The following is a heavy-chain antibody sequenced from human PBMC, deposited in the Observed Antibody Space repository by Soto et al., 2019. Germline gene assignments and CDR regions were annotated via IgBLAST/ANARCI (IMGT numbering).Heavy chain of an antibody. CDR1: GFPFSDSY. D-gene: IGHD6-6*01. Sequence: GSLRLSCAASGFPFSDSYMAWIRQAPGKGLEEIATISSTGSTPYYADSVKGRFTISRDNAQNSLYLEMNNLRAEDTAVYYCARGQQLVANWLDPWGQGVLVTVSS. V-gene: IGHV3-11*01. CDR3: ARGQQLVANWLDP. CDR2: ISSTGSTP. J-gene: IGHJ5*02.